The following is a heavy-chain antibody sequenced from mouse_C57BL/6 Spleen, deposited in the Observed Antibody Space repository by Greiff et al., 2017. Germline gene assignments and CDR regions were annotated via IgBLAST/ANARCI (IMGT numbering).Heavy chain of an antibody. J-gene: IGHJ4*01. Sequence: VQLQQSGPELVKPGASVKISCKASGYSFTGYYMNWVKQSPEKSLEWIGEINPSTGGTTYNQKFKAKATLTVDKSSSTAYMQLKSLTSEDSAVXYCARRDYYAMDYWGQGTSVTVSS. CDR2: INPSTGGT. CDR1: GYSFTGYY. V-gene: IGHV1-42*01. CDR3: ARRDYYAMDY.